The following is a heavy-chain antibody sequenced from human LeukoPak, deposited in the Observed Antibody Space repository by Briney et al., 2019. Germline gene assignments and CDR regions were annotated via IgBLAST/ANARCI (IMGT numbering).Heavy chain of an antibody. CDR1: GGFFSDYY. CDR3: ARPRSQQLVEGDAFDI. V-gene: IGHV4-34*01. CDR2: INHSGSP. Sequence: SETLSLTCAVYGGFFSDYYWTWIRQPPGKGLEWIGEINHSGSPNYNPSLEGRVTGSVDTSKNQFSVKLRSVTAAASAVYYCARPRSQQLVEGDAFDIWGQGTKVTVSS. D-gene: IGHD6-13*01. J-gene: IGHJ3*02.